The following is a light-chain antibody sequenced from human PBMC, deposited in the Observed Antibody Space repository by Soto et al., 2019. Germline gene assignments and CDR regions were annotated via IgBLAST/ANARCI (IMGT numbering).Light chain of an antibody. J-gene: IGLJ3*02. CDR1: SSNIGNNY. CDR3: GTWDSSLSAGV. Sequence: QSVLTQPPSVSAAPGQKVTLSCSGSSSNIGNNYVSWYQHLPGTAPKLLIYDNNERPSGVPDRFSGSKSGTSATLGITGLQTGDEADYYCGTWDSSLSAGVFGGGTKLTVL. V-gene: IGLV1-51*01. CDR2: DNN.